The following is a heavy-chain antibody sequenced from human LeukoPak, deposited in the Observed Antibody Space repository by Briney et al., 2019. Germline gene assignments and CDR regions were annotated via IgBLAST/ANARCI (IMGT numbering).Heavy chain of an antibody. CDR2: IYSSGST. V-gene: IGHV4-59*08. Sequence: PSETLSLTCRVSGGSISNYFSTWIPQPPGKGLEWIGYIYSSGSTYYNPSLKRRVTISLDTSKNRFSLELSTVTPADTAVYYCARRPTGDPKFDYWGEGTLVTVSS. J-gene: IGHJ4*02. CDR1: GGSISNYF. CDR3: ARRPTGDPKFDY. D-gene: IGHD7-27*01.